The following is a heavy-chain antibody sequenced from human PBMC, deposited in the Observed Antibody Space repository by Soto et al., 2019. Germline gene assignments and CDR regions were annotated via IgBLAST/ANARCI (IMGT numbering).Heavy chain of an antibody. D-gene: IGHD4-17*01. Sequence: QVQLVQSGGEVRKPGASLEISCQASGYSFISHYINWVRQAPGKSFEWLGMVNPRTGSPSYARKFVGRGRMTRDTSTSTVHMTLNSLTSEDTAIYYCAREGDPVTVLDYWGQGTVVSVSS. J-gene: IGHJ4*02. CDR1: GYSFISHY. V-gene: IGHV1-46*01. CDR2: VNPRTGSP. CDR3: AREGDPVTVLDY.